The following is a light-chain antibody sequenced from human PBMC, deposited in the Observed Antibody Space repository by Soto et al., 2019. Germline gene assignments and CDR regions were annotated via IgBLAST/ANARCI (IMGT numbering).Light chain of an antibody. CDR3: LQHNSYPWT. J-gene: IGKJ1*01. V-gene: IGKV1-17*03. CDR1: QDIGDW. CDR2: AAS. Sequence: DIQMTQSPSSVSAAVGDRFSITCRASQDIGDWLAWYQQKPGKAPKRLIYAASSLQSGVPSRFSGSGSGTEFTLTISSLQPEDFATYYCLQHNSYPWTFGQGTKVDIK.